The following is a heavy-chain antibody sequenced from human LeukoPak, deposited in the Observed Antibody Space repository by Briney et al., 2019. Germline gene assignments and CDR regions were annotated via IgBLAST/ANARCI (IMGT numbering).Heavy chain of an antibody. Sequence: PGGSLRLSCAVSVFTFTTTIMNWVRQTPRKGLEWVCRIKNKANSYTTEYAVYVKGRFCVAREDSKNALYMQMNSLKSEDTAVYYCTREGRYCSSTSRYVCLVFWGQGAPVTVSS. D-gene: IGHD2-2*01. CDR1: VFTFTTTI. J-gene: IGHJ4*02. CDR2: IKNKANSYTT. V-gene: IGHV3-72*01. CDR3: TREGRYCSSTSRYVCLVF.